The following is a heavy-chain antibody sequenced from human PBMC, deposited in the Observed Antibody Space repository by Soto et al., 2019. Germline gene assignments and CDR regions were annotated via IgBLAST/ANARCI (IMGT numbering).Heavy chain of an antibody. D-gene: IGHD3-16*02. CDR2: IYYSGST. Sequence: SETLSLTCTVSGGSISSSSYYWGWIRQPPGKGLEWIGSIYYSGSTYYNPSLKSRVTISVDTSKSQFSLKLSSVTAADTAVYYCARQYYDYIWGSYRYILDYWGQGTLVTVSS. V-gene: IGHV4-39*01. CDR3: ARQYYDYIWGSYRYILDY. J-gene: IGHJ4*02. CDR1: GGSISSSSYY.